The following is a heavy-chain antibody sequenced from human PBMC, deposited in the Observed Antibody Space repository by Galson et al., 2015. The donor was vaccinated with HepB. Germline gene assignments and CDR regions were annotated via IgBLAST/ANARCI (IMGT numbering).Heavy chain of an antibody. J-gene: IGHJ5*02. V-gene: IGHV3-7*03. D-gene: IGHD1-20*01. Sequence: SLRLSCAASGFTFANFWMGWVRQAPGKGLEWVANMKQDGREKYYVDSVKGRFTISRDNAKNSLYLQMNSLRAEDTAVYYCGGYSNNWIDNHWGQGTPVTVSS. CDR1: GFTFANFW. CDR2: MKQDGREK. CDR3: GGYSNNWIDNH.